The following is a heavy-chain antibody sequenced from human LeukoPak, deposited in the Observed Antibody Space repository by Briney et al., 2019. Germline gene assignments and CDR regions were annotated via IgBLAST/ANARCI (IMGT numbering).Heavy chain of an antibody. CDR2: ISYDGSNK. V-gene: IGHV3-30*03. J-gene: IGHJ4*02. CDR3: ARDVSYSSSWYVY. D-gene: IGHD6-13*01. CDR1: GFTFSSYG. Sequence: GGSLRLSCAASGFTFSSYGMHWVRQAPGKGLEWVAVISYDGSNKYYADSVKGRFTISRDNSKNTLYLQMNSLRAEDTAVYYCARDVSYSSSWYVYWGQGTLVTVSS.